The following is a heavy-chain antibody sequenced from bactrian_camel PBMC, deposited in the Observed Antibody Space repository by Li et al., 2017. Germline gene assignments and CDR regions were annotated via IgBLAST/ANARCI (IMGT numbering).Heavy chain of an antibody. V-gene: IGHV3S1*01. CDR3: VRRTSPGTIDRADFTY. CDR2: ISSGGTT. CDR1: GFTFSTYR. D-gene: IGHD6*01. Sequence: HVQLVESGGGLVQPGGSLRISCAASGFTFSTYRMYWVRQAAGKGPEWVSSISSGGTTYYSDSVKGRFTISRDNAKDTLYLQLNSLETEDTAVYWCVRRTSPGTIDRADFTYWGRRTQVTVS. J-gene: IGHJ6*01.